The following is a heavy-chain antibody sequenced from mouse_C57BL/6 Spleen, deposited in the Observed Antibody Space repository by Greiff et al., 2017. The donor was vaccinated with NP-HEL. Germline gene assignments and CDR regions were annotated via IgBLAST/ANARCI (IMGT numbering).Heavy chain of an antibody. Sequence: DVQLQESGPELVKPGASVKMSCKASGYTFTDYNMHWVKQSPGKSLEWIGYINPNNGGTSYNQKFKGKATLTVNKSSSTAYMELRSLTSEDSAVYYCARSDGSSFYYAMDYWGQGTSVTVSS. D-gene: IGHD1-1*01. V-gene: IGHV1-22*01. CDR2: INPNNGGT. CDR1: GYTFTDYN. J-gene: IGHJ4*01. CDR3: ARSDGSSFYYAMDY.